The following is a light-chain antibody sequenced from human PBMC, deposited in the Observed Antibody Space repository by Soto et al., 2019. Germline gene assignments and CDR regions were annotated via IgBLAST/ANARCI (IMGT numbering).Light chain of an antibody. J-gene: IGKJ2*01. Sequence: ELVLTQSPGTLSLSPGDRATLSCRASQSVSSTYLAWYQQKPGQAPRLLMYGSVSRATGIPVRFSGSGSGTDFTLTINRLEPEDFAVYFCQHYASPPYTFGQGTKLEIK. CDR3: QHYASPPYT. CDR1: QSVSSTY. V-gene: IGKV3-20*01. CDR2: GSV.